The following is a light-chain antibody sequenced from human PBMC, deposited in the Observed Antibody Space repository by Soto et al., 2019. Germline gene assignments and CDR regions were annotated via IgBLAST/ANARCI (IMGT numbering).Light chain of an antibody. CDR1: QRINTY. J-gene: IGKJ1*01. V-gene: IGKV1-39*01. Sequence: DIQRTQSPSTLSAGVGDRVTITCRASQRINTYLNWYQQKPGKAPTLLIYAASNLQSGVPSRFSGGGSGTDFTLTINTLQPDDFATYFCQQCYTSPRTFGQGTKVEIK. CDR3: QQCYTSPRT. CDR2: AAS.